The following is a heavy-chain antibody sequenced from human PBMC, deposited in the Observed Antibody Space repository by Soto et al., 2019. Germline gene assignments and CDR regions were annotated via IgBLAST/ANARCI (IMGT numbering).Heavy chain of an antibody. J-gene: IGHJ4*02. D-gene: IGHD2-2*01. CDR1: GGSISSSSYY. V-gene: IGHV4-39*01. CDR2: IYYSGST. Sequence: SETLSLTCTVSGGSISSSSYYWGWIRQPPGKGLEWIGSIYYSGSTYYNPSLKSRVTISVDTSKNQFSLKLSSVTAADTAVYYCARQAVSRYCSSTSCKNPLFDYWGQGTLVTVSS. CDR3: ARQAVSRYCSSTSCKNPLFDY.